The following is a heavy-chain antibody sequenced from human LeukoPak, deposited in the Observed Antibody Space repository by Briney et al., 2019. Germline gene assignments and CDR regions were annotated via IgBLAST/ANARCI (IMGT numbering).Heavy chain of an antibody. CDR3: ARENFMGIAAAGSGWFDP. J-gene: IGHJ5*02. D-gene: IGHD6-13*01. CDR2: ISAYNGNT. V-gene: IGHV1-18*01. Sequence: ASVKVSCKASGYTFTSYGISWVRQAPGQGLEGMGWISAYNGNTNYAQKLQGRVTMTTDTSTSTAYMELRSLRSDDTAVYYCARENFMGIAAAGSGWFDPWGQGTLVTVSS. CDR1: GYTFTSYG.